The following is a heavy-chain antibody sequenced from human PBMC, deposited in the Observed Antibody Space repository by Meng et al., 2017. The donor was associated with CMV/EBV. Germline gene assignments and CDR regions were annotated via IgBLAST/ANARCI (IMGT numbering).Heavy chain of an antibody. J-gene: IGHJ5*02. CDR1: GGSISSGDYY. Sequence: TLSLTCTVSGGSISSGDYYWSWIRQPPGKGLEWIGYIYYSGSTYYNPSLKSRVTITVDTSKNQFSLKLSSVTAADTAVYYCARVPDTATNWFDPWGQGTLVTVSS. D-gene: IGHD5-18*01. CDR3: ARVPDTATNWFDP. V-gene: IGHV4-30-4*08. CDR2: IYYSGST.